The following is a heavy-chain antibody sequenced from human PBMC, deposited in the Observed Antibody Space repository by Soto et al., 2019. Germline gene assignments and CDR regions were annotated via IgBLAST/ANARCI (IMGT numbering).Heavy chain of an antibody. V-gene: IGHV4-31*03. J-gene: IGHJ5*02. CDR3: ARSVFP. CDR2: IYYSGST. CDR1: GGSISSGSYY. Sequence: SETLSLTCTVSGGSISSGSYYWGWIRQHPGKGLEWIGYIYYSGSTYYNPSLKSRLTISLDTSKNQFSLKLSSVTAADTAVYYCARSVFPWGQGTLVTVSS.